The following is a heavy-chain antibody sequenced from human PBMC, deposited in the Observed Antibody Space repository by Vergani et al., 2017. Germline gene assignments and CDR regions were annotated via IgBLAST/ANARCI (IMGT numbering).Heavy chain of an antibody. CDR1: GGSISSYY. V-gene: IGHV4-59*01. Sequence: QVQLQESGPGLVKPSETLSLTCTVSGGSISSYYWSWIRQPPGKGLEWIGYSYYSGSTNYNPSLKSRVTISVDTSKNQFSLKLSSVTAADTAVYYCARSGEDGDYRYYMDVWGKGTTVTVSS. D-gene: IGHD4-17*01. CDR3: ARSGEDGDYRYYMDV. J-gene: IGHJ6*03. CDR2: SYYSGST.